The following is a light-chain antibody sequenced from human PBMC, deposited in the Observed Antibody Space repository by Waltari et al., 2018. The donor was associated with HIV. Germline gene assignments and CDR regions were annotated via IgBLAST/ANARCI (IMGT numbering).Light chain of an antibody. CDR2: DVI. CDR3: CSYESSYTPWV. J-gene: IGLJ1*01. V-gene: IGLV2-11*01. Sequence: QSAVPQPRSVSGSPGQPVTISCTGTSSDVGGYNSVSWYQQHPGEAAKIMIFDVIKLPPGVAAGCSCSKSANTASLTIFGVLAEDEADYYCCSYESSYTPWVFGTGTQVTVL. CDR1: SSDVGGYNS.